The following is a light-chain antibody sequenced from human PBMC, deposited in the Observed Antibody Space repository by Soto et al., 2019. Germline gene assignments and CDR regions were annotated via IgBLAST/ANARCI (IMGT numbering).Light chain of an antibody. CDR3: QQLNSYPLT. J-gene: IGKJ2*01. CDR2: AAS. CDR1: QGISSY. Sequence: IQLTQSPSSLSASVGDRVTITCRASQGISSYLAWYPQKPGKAPKLLIYAASTLQSGVPSRFSGSGSGTDFTLTISSLQPEDFATYECQQLNSYPLTFGQGTKLDIK. V-gene: IGKV1-9*01.